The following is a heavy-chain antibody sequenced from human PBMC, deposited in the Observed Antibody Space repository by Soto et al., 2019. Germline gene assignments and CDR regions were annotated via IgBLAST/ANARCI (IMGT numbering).Heavy chain of an antibody. J-gene: IGHJ3*02. V-gene: IGHV4-31*03. Sequence: QVQLQESGPGLVKPSQTLSLTCTVSGVSISSNNYFWSWIRQQPGKGLEWMGYISYKGSAYYSPSLESRVTISVDTSKNQISLRLNSVTAADTAMYYCAREVVSPATSDAFDIWGQWTMVTVSS. D-gene: IGHD1-26*01. CDR1: GVSISSNNYF. CDR3: AREVVSPATSDAFDI. CDR2: ISYKGSA.